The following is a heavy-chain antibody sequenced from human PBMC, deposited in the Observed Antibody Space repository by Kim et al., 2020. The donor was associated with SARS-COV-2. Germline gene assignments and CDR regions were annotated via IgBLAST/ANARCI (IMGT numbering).Heavy chain of an antibody. Sequence: ASVKVSCKASGYSFTSHDIIWVRQATGQGPEWMGWMNPNSGNTGYAQKFQGRVSMTRNPSISTAYMELSSLTSEDTAIYYCARLANGYIYYYMDVWGKGT. J-gene: IGHJ6*03. CDR1: GYSFTSHD. CDR3: ARLANGYIYYYMDV. V-gene: IGHV1-8*01. D-gene: IGHD5-12*01. CDR2: MNPNSGNT.